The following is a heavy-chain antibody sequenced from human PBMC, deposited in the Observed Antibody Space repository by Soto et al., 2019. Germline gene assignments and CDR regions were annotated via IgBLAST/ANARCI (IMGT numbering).Heavy chain of an antibody. CDR2: ISGSGGST. D-gene: IGHD6-19*01. J-gene: IGHJ4*02. Sequence: PWGSLRLSCAASGFTCSSYAMSCVRQAPGKGLEWVSAISGSGGSTYYADSVKGRFTISRDNSKNTLYLQMNSLRAEDTAVYYCAKDYWGSGWSSFDYWGQGTLVTVS. CDR1: GFTCSSYA. CDR3: AKDYWGSGWSSFDY. V-gene: IGHV3-23*01.